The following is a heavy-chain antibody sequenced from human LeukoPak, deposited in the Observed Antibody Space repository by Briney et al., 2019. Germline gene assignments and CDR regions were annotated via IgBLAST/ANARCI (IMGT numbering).Heavy chain of an antibody. CDR3: AREAGYVANGFDI. V-gene: IGHV3-53*01. CDR1: GFTVRSNY. Sequence: GGSLRLSCAASGFTVRSNYMSWVRQAPGKGLEWVSEIYSDGSTYYAASVKGRFSISRDNSKNTLYLQMNSLRAEDTAVYYCAREAGYVANGFDIWGQGTMVTVSS. D-gene: IGHD2-15*01. J-gene: IGHJ3*02. CDR2: IYSDGST.